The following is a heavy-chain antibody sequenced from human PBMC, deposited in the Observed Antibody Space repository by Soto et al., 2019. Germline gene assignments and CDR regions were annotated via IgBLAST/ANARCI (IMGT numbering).Heavy chain of an antibody. V-gene: IGHV4-59*12. Sequence: SETLSLTCTVSGGSMRSYYWIWIRQPPGKGLEWIGYIYYSGSTNYNPSLKSRVTISVDTSKNQFSLKLTSVTAADTAVYYCARDKITGLFDYWGQGTLVTVSS. J-gene: IGHJ4*02. D-gene: IGHD2-8*02. CDR1: GGSMRSYY. CDR3: ARDKITGLFDY. CDR2: IYYSGST.